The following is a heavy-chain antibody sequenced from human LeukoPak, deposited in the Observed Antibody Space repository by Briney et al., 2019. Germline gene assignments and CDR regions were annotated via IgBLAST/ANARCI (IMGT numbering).Heavy chain of an antibody. V-gene: IGHV4-4*02. CDR2: IYHSGST. CDR3: ARAGGSSGWLTTLWEYNWFDP. Sequence: TSETLSLTCAVPGGSISSSNWWSWVRQPPGKGLEWIGEIYHSGSTNYNPSLKSRVTISVDKSKNQFSLKLSSVTAADTAVYYCARAGGSSGWLTTLWEYNWFDPWGQGTLVTVSS. CDR1: GGSISSSNW. D-gene: IGHD6-19*01. J-gene: IGHJ5*02.